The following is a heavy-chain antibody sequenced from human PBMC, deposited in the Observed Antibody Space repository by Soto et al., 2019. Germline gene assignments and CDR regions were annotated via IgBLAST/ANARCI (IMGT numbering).Heavy chain of an antibody. J-gene: IGHJ4*02. CDR1: GGSISSSSYY. CDR3: ASLQPPGGRGHFGY. CDR2: IYYSGST. V-gene: IGHV4-39*01. D-gene: IGHD2-2*01. Sequence: SETLSLTCTVSGGSISSSSYYWGWIRQPPGKGLEWIGSIYYSGSTYYNPSLKSRVTISVDTSKNQFSLKLSSVTAADTAVYYCASLQPPGGRGHFGYWGQGTLVTVSS.